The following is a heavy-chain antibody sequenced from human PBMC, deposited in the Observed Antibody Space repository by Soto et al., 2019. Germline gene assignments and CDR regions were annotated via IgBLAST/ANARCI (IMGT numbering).Heavy chain of an antibody. CDR2: IYWDDDK. D-gene: IGHD6-13*01. V-gene: IGHV2-5*02. J-gene: IGHJ3*02. Sequence: GAGPTLVNPTQTPTLTCTFSGFSLRTSEKGVGWIRQPPGKALEWLALIYWDDDKHYSPSLKSRLTITKDTSKNQVVLTMTNMDPVDTATYYCAQQPRGYRSSWSAFDIWGQGTMVTVSS. CDR3: AQQPRGYRSSWSAFDI. CDR1: GFSLRTSEKG.